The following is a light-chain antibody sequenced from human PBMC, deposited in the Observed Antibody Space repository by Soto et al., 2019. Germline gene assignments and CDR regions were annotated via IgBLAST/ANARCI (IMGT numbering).Light chain of an antibody. CDR3: QQFNNYLLT. J-gene: IGKJ4*01. V-gene: IGKV1D-13*01. Sequence: AIQLTQSPSSLSASVGDRVTITYRASQGISSALAWYQQKPGKAPKLLIYDASSLESGVPSRFSGSGSGTDFTLTISSLQTEDFATYYCQQFNNYLLTFGGGTKVDIK. CDR2: DAS. CDR1: QGISSA.